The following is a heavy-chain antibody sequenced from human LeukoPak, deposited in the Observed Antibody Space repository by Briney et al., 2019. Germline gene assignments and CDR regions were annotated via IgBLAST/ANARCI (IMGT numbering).Heavy chain of an antibody. CDR3: ARDSSGYYNVGAFDI. D-gene: IGHD3-22*01. CDR1: GGSISSYY. Sequence: SETLSLTCTVSGGSISSYYWSWIRQPPGKGLEWIGYIYYSGSTNYNPSLKSRVTISVDTSKNQFSLKLSSVTAADTAVYYCARDSSGYYNVGAFDIWGQGTMVTVSS. J-gene: IGHJ3*02. V-gene: IGHV4-59*12. CDR2: IYYSGST.